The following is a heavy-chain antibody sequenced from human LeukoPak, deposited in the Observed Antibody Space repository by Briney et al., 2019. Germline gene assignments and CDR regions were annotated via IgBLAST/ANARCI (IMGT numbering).Heavy chain of an antibody. Sequence: QPGGSLRLSCAGSGFTFSSYSMSWVRQAPGKGLEWVSYISSTSSTVYYADSVKGRFTISRDNSKNTLYLQMNSLRAEDTAVYYCARDGARITMIVVGAFDIWGQGTMVTVSS. CDR3: ARDGARITMIVVGAFDI. V-gene: IGHV3-48*01. D-gene: IGHD3-22*01. CDR2: ISSTSSTV. CDR1: GFTFSSYS. J-gene: IGHJ3*02.